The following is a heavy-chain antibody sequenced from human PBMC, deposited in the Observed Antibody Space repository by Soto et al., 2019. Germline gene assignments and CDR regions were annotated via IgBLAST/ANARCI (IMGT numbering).Heavy chain of an antibody. CDR3: ARESALPNWFDP. J-gene: IGHJ5*02. Sequence: LSLTCTVSGGSISSGDYYWSWIRQPPGKGLEWIGYIYYSGSTYYNPSLKSRVTISVDTSKNQFSLKLGSVTAADTAVYYCARESALPNWFDPWGQGTLVTVSS. CDR2: IYYSGST. CDR1: GGSISSGDYY. D-gene: IGHD1-26*01. V-gene: IGHV4-30-4*01.